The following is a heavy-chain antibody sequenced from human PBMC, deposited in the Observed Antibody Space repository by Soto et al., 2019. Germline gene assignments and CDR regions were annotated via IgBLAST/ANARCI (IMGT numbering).Heavy chain of an antibody. CDR2: ISVYSGYA. Sequence: QVQLVQSGPELKKPGASVKVSCKTSGYSFYDSGISWVRQAPGQGLEWMGWISVYSGYAHYAQKFQCRVIMTADTFTSTSYMELRGLRSDDTAMYYCSKNGTTWFAAWGQGTLVTVSS. CDR1: GYSFYDSG. CDR3: SKNGTTWFAA. V-gene: IGHV1-18*01. J-gene: IGHJ5*02. D-gene: IGHD1-1*01.